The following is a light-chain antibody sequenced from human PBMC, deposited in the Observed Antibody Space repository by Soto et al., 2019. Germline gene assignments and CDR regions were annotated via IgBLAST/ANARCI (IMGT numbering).Light chain of an antibody. CDR1: LSVSVY. CDR2: DAS. CDR3: HQRQYWPPIT. Sequence: EIVLPQSKGTLSLSPGERATLSCRTSLSVSVYLDWYQQKPGQAPRLLISDASNRATGIPARFSGSGSGTDFTLTISSLEPEDFAVYYCHQRQYWPPITFGQGTRLEIK. V-gene: IGKV3-11*01. J-gene: IGKJ5*01.